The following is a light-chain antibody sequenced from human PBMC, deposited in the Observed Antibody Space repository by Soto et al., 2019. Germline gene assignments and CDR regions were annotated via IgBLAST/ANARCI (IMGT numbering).Light chain of an antibody. J-gene: IGKJ4*01. V-gene: IGKV3-20*01. CDR3: QQFSSYPLT. CDR1: QTIRNNY. CDR2: DAS. Sequence: VLTQPPGTLSLSPGEIATLSCRASQTIRNNYLAWYQQKPGQAPRLLIYDASSRATGIPDRFRGGGSGTDFNLTISRLEPEDFAVYYCQQFSSYPLTLGGGTKVDIK.